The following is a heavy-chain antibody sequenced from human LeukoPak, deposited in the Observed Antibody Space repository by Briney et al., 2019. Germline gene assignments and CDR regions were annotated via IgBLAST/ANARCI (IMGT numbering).Heavy chain of an antibody. J-gene: IGHJ6*02. CDR3: ARGYDSSGYYYYYYYGMDV. CDR2: IKQDGSGK. D-gene: IGHD3-22*01. V-gene: IGHV3-7*01. CDR1: GFTFSSYW. Sequence: GGSLRLSCAASGFTFSSYWMSWVRQAPGKGLEWVANIKQDGSGKYYVDSVKGRFTISRDNAKNSLYLQMNSLRAEDTAVYHCARGYDSSGYYYYYYYGMDVWGQGTTVTVSS.